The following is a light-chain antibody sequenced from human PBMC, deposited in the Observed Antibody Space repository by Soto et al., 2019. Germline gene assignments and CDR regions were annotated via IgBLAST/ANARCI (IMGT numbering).Light chain of an antibody. Sequence: QSVLTQPASVSGSPGQSITISCIGTSSDIGAYNYVSWYQQHPGKAPKLMIYDVTYRPSGVSNRFSGSKSGNTASLTISGLQAEDEADYHCSSFTSSNTVVFGGGTQLTVL. CDR2: DVT. CDR1: SSDIGAYNY. J-gene: IGLJ2*01. CDR3: SSFTSSNTVV. V-gene: IGLV2-14*03.